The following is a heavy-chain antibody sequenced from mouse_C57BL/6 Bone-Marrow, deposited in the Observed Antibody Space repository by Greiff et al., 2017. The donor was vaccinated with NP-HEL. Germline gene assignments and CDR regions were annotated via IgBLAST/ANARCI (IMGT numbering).Heavy chain of an antibody. CDR2: IDPETGGT. CDR3: TRAVVDYAMDY. V-gene: IGHV1-15*01. J-gene: IGHJ4*01. D-gene: IGHD1-1*01. Sequence: QVQLKQSGAELVRPGASVTLSCKASGYTFTDYEMHWVKQTPVHGLEWIGAIDPETGGTAYNQKFKGKAILTADKSSSTAYMELRSLTSEDSAVYYCTRAVVDYAMDYWGQGTSVTVSS. CDR1: GYTFTDYE.